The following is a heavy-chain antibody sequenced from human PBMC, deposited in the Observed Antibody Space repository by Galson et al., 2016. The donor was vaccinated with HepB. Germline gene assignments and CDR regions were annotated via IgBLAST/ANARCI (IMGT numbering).Heavy chain of an antibody. CDR2: ISAYTGNT. V-gene: IGHV1-18*01. CDR3: ARGGGWYLSSEYFQD. J-gene: IGHJ1*01. Sequence: SVKVSCKASGYTFTSYSISWVRQAPGQGLEWMGWISAYTGNTNYTHKFQGRVTMTTDTSTSTAYMELRSLRSDDTAVYYCARGGGWYLSSEYFQDWGQGTLVTVSS. CDR1: GYTFTSYS. D-gene: IGHD6-19*01.